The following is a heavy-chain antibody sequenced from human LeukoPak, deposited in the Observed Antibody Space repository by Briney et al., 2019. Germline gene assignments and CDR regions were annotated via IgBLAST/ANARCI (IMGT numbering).Heavy chain of an antibody. CDR2: INPSGGST. CDR3: ARDSGAGYCSGGSCLHHAFDI. J-gene: IGHJ3*02. V-gene: IGHV1-46*01. D-gene: IGHD2-15*01. Sequence: GASVKVSCKASGYTFTSYYMHWVRQAPGQGLEWMGIINPSGGSTSYAQKFQGRVTMTRDTSTSTVYMELSSLRSEDTAVSYCARDSGAGYCSGGSCLHHAFDIWGQGTMVTVSS. CDR1: GYTFTSYY.